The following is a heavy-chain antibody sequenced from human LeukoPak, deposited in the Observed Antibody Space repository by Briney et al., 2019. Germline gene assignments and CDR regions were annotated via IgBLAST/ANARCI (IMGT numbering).Heavy chain of an antibody. D-gene: IGHD6-19*01. V-gene: IGHV1-69*13. CDR3: ARGRMAGTYVFDS. CDR1: GDTFSSYA. Sequence: GASVKVSCKAPGDTFSSYAISWVRQAPGQGLEWMGGIIPIFGTANYAQKFQGRVTITADESTSTAYMELSSLRSEDTAVYYCARGRMAGTYVFDSWGQGTLVTVSS. J-gene: IGHJ4*02. CDR2: IIPIFGTA.